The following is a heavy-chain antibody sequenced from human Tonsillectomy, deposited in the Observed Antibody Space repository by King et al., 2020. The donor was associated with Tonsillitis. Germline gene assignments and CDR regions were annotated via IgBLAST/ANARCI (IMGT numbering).Heavy chain of an antibody. CDR1: GGTFSSYA. CDR3: ATPQEMATIAPAFDI. Sequence: VQLVQSGAEVKKPGSSVRVSCKASGGTFSSYAINWVRQAPGQGLEWMGRIIPILGIANYAQKFQGRVTITADEFTSTAYMELSSLRSEDTAVFYCATPQEMATIAPAFDIWGQGTMVTVSS. CDR2: IIPILGIA. J-gene: IGHJ3*02. V-gene: IGHV1-69*04. D-gene: IGHD5-24*01.